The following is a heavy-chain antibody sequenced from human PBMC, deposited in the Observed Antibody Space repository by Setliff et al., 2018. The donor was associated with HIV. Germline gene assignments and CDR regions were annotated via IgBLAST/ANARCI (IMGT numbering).Heavy chain of an antibody. V-gene: IGHV5-51*01. J-gene: IGHJ4*02. D-gene: IGHD6-13*01. CDR1: GYMFNNYW. CDR3: ARQRPPGYSSPYTIEY. CDR2: IDPGDSDT. Sequence: GESLKISCKGSGYMFNNYWIAWVRQVPGKGLEWMGIIDPGDSDTRYTPSYQGMIIMSIDRFRSTAYLQWRSLTPSDSALYYCARQRPPGYSSPYTIEYWGQGTLVTVSS.